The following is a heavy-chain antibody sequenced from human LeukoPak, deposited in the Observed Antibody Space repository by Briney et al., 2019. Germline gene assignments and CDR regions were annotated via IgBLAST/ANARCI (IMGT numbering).Heavy chain of an antibody. V-gene: IGHV3-20*04. Sequence: GGSLRLSCAASGFTFDDYGMSWVRQGPGKGLEWVSGINWNGGSKGYADSVKGRFTISRDNAKKSLYLQMNSLRAEDTALYYCARSSVSAYAFDIWVQGTMVTVSS. CDR3: ARSSVSAYAFDI. D-gene: IGHD6-6*01. CDR2: INWNGGSK. J-gene: IGHJ3*02. CDR1: GFTFDDYG.